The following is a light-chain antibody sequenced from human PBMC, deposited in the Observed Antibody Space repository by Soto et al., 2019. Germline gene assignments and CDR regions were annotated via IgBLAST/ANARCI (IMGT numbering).Light chain of an antibody. CDR2: GAS. J-gene: IGKJ1*01. CDR3: QQRSNWWT. Sequence: MVLTQSPASLSLSPGGRATLSCRASQSVRSYLAWYQQKPGQAPRLLIYGASNLATGIPARFSGSGSVTDFTRTISRLETEDFAVYYCQQRSNWWTFGQGTKVDIK. CDR1: QSVRSY. V-gene: IGKV3-11*01.